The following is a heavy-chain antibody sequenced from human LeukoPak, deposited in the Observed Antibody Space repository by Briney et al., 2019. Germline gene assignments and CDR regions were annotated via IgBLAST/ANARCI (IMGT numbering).Heavy chain of an antibody. D-gene: IGHD3-10*01. CDR3: AKDPGDTYYYGSGGDAFDI. CDR2: GST. Sequence: GSTYYSDSVNGRFTISRDNSKNRVYMKMNRQRAGDTAVYYCAKDPGDTYYYGSGGDAFDIWGQGTMVTVSS. V-gene: IGHV3-23*01. J-gene: IGHJ3*02.